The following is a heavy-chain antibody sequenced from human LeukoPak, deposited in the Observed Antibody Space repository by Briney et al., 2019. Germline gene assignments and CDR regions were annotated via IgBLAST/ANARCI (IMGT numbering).Heavy chain of an antibody. V-gene: IGHV4-39*01. J-gene: IGHJ4*02. CDR2: IYYSGST. CDR1: GGSISSSSYY. Sequence: SETLSLTCTVSGGSISSSSYYWGWIRQPPGKGLEWIGSIYYSGSTYYNPSLKSRVTISVDTSKDQFSLKLSSVTAADTAVYYCARHDYGSNFYFDYWGQGTLVTVSS. CDR3: ARHDYGSNFYFDY. D-gene: IGHD4-17*01.